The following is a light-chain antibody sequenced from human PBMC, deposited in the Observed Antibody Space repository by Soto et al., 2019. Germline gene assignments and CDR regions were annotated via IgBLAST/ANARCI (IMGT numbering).Light chain of an antibody. CDR3: CSYAGSHSWV. V-gene: IGLV2-11*01. J-gene: IGLJ3*02. Sequence: QSVLPQPRSVSGSPGQSVTISCTGTSSDVGAYNHVSWYQQHPGKVPKLIINEVTERPSGVPDRFSASKSGNTASLTISGLQAEDEAEYYCCSYAGSHSWVFGGGTKLTVL. CDR1: SSDVGAYNH. CDR2: EVT.